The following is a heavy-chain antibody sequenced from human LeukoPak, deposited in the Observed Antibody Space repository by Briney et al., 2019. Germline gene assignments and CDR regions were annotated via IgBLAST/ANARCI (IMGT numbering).Heavy chain of an antibody. CDR2: IIPIFGTA. Sequence: GASVKVSCKASGGTFISYAISWVRQAPGQGLEWMGGIIPIFGTANYAQKFQGRVTITADESTSTAYMELSSLRSEDTAVYYCARDRNYYDSSGYYVIWGQGTMVTVSS. CDR1: GGTFISYA. CDR3: ARDRNYYDSSGYYVI. J-gene: IGHJ3*02. V-gene: IGHV1-69*13. D-gene: IGHD3-22*01.